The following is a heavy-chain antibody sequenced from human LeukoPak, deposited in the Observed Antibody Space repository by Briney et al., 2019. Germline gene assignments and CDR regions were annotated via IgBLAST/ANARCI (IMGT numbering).Heavy chain of an antibody. D-gene: IGHD6-19*01. CDR2: IYTSGST. Sequence: SETLSLTYTVSGGSISSYYWSWIRQPAGKGLEWIGRIYTSGSTNYNPSLKSRVTMSVDTSKNQFSLKLSSVTAADTAVYYCARHAAGKEDDAFDIWGQGTMVTVSS. J-gene: IGHJ3*02. CDR3: ARHAAGKEDDAFDI. V-gene: IGHV4-4*07. CDR1: GGSISSYY.